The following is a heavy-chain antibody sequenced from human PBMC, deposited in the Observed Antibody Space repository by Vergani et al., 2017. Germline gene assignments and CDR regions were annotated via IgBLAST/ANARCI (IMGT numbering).Heavy chain of an antibody. CDR3: AKEGEWLGVFDY. CDR2: ISGSGGST. D-gene: IGHD3-10*01. J-gene: IGHJ4*02. V-gene: IGHV3-23*04. Sequence: VQLVESGGGVVQPGRSLRLSCAASGFTFSSYAMHWVRQAPGKGLEWVSAISGSGGSTYYADSVKGRFTISRDNSKNTLYLQMNSLRAEDTAVYYCAKEGEWLGVFDYWGQGTLVTVSS. CDR1: GFTFSSYA.